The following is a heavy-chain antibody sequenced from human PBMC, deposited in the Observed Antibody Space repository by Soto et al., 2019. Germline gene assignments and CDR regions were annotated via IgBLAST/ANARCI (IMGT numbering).Heavy chain of an antibody. D-gene: IGHD6-13*01. CDR2: IYYSGST. J-gene: IGHJ6*03. CDR3: ARLATGYSSSWGGYYMEV. V-gene: IGHV4-59*08. CDR1: GGSISSYY. Sequence: SETLSLTCTVSGGSISSYYWSWIRQPPGKGLEWIGYIYYSGSTNYNPSLKSRVTISVDTSKNQFSLKLSSVTAADTAVYYCARLATGYSSSWGGYYMEVWGKGTTVTVSS.